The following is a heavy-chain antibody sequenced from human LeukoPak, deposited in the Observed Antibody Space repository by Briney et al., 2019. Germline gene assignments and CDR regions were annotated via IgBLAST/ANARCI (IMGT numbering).Heavy chain of an antibody. V-gene: IGHV1-69*04. D-gene: IGHD3-22*01. CDR2: TIPILGIA. CDR3: ARDEFYDSSGYYYDVDY. Sequence: SVKVSCKASGGTFSSYAISWVRQAPGQGLEWMGRTIPILGIANYAQKFQGRVTITADKSTSTAYMELSSLRSEDTAVYYCARDEFYDSSGYYYDVDYWGQGTLVTVSS. CDR1: GGTFSSYA. J-gene: IGHJ4*02.